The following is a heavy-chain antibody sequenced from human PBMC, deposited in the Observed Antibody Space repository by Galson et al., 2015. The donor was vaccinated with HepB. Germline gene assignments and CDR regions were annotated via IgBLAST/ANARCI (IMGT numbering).Heavy chain of an antibody. V-gene: IGHV3-30-3*01. J-gene: IGHJ5*02. CDR2: ISYDGSNK. D-gene: IGHD6-19*01. Sequence: SLRLSCAASGFTFSSYAMHWVRQAPGKGLEWVAVISYDGSNKYYADSVKGRFTISRDNSKNTLYLQMNSLRAEDTAVYYCARDAGIAVAGPRFDPWGQGTLVTVSS. CDR3: ARDAGIAVAGPRFDP. CDR1: GFTFSSYA.